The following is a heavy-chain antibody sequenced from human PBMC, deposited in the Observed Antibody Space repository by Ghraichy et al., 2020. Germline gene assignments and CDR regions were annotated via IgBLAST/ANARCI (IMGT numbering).Heavy chain of an antibody. J-gene: IGHJ4*02. Sequence: ASVKVSCKASGYTFTSYGISWVRQAPGQGLEWMGWISAYNGNTNYAQKLQGRVTMTTDTSTSTAYMELRSLRSDDTAVYYCARGYCSGGSCYAEQWLVLMYWGQGTLVTVSS. D-gene: IGHD2-15*01. CDR3: ARGYCSGGSCYAEQWLVLMY. V-gene: IGHV1-18*01. CDR2: ISAYNGNT. CDR1: GYTFTSYG.